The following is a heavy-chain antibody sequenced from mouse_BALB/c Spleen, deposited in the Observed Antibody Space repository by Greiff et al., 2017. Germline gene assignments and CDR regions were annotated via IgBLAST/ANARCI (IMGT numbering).Heavy chain of an antibody. CDR3: ARGIYDGSSWFAY. J-gene: IGHJ3*01. Sequence: EVQLQESGPELVKPGASLKIPCKASGYTFTDYNMDWVKQSHGKSLEWIGDINPNNGGTIYNQKFKGKATLTVDKSSSTAYMELRSLTSEDTAVYYCARGIYDGSSWFAYWGQGTLVTVSA. CDR2: INPNNGGT. D-gene: IGHD2-3*01. V-gene: IGHV1-18*01. CDR1: GYTFTDYN.